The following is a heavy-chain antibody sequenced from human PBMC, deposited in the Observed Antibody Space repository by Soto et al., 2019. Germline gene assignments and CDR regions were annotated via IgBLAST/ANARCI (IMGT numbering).Heavy chain of an antibody. CDR2: IWYDGSHK. Sequence: GGSLRLSCAASGFTFSNYGMHWVRQAPGKGLEWVAVIWYDGSHKYYADSVKGRFTISRDNSKNTLYLQMNSLRAEDTAVYYCARGTDIVEVSAADYLDYWGQGTLVTVSS. D-gene: IGHD2-2*01. CDR1: GFTFSNYG. CDR3: ARGTDIVEVSAADYLDY. V-gene: IGHV3-33*01. J-gene: IGHJ4*02.